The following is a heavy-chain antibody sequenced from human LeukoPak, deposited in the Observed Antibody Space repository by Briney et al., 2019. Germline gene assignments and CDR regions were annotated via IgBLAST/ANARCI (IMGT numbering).Heavy chain of an antibody. CDR1: GGSISSYY. CDR3: ARDPGTAMVTNWFDP. V-gene: IGHV4-59*01. CDR2: IYYSGST. J-gene: IGHJ5*02. Sequence: SETLSLTCTVSGGSISSYYWSWIRQPPGKGLEWIGYIYYSGSTNYNPSLKSRVTISVDTSKNQFSLKLSSVTAADTAVYYCARDPGTAMVTNWFDPWGQGTLVTVSS. D-gene: IGHD5-18*01.